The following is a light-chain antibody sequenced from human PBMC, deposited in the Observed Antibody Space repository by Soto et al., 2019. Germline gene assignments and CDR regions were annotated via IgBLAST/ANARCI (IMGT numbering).Light chain of an antibody. CDR3: QQYGTSPPGT. CDR1: QSISSY. V-gene: IGKV1-39*01. J-gene: IGKJ1*01. Sequence: DIQMTQSPSSLSASVGDRVTITCRASQSISSYLNWYQQKPGKAPKLLIYAASSRATGTPDRFSGSGSGTDFTLTISRLEPEDFAVYYCQQYGTSPPGTFGQGTKVDI. CDR2: AAS.